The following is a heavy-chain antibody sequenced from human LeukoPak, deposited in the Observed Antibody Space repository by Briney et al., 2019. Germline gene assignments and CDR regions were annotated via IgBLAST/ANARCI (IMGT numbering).Heavy chain of an antibody. CDR2: IYYSGST. J-gene: IGHJ4*02. CDR1: GGSISSNTYY. CDR3: ARNDMEYSSSWWPFDY. D-gene: IGHD6-13*01. Sequence: SETLSLTCTVSGGSISSNTYYWGWIRQPPGKGLEWIGSIYYSGSTYYNPSLKSRVTISVDTSKNQFSLKLSSVTAADTAVYYCARNDMEYSSSWWPFDYWGQGTLVTVSS. V-gene: IGHV4-39*07.